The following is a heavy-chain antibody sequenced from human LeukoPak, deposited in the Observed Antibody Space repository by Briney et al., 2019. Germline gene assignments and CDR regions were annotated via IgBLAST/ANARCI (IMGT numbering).Heavy chain of an antibody. J-gene: IGHJ6*03. D-gene: IGHD5-12*01. V-gene: IGHV4-34*01. CDR1: GGSFSGYY. CDR2: INHSGST. Sequence: SETLSLTCAVYGGSFSGYYWSWIRQPPGKGLEWIGEINHSGSTNYNPSLKSRVTISVDTSKNQFSLKLSSVTAADTAVYYCARLALSHGGYSGYDPKRYYYYYYMDVWGKGTTVTISS. CDR3: ARLALSHGGYSGYDPKRYYYYYYMDV.